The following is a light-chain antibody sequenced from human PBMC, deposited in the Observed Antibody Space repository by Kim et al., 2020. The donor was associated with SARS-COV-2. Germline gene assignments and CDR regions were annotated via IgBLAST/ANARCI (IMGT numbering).Light chain of an antibody. CDR2: EDN. J-gene: IGLJ3*02. CDR1: SGSLASNY. V-gene: IGLV6-57*03. Sequence: GQAVTISCTRSSGSLASNYVQWYQQSPGSAPTTVIYEDNQRPSGVPDRFSGSIDSSSNSASLTISGLKTEDEADYYCQSYDSSNWVFGGGTQLTVL. CDR3: QSYDSSNWV.